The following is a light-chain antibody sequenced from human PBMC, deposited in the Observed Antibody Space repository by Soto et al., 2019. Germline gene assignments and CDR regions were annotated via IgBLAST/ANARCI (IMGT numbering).Light chain of an antibody. CDR3: AAWDDDLVV. Sequence: QSVLTQPPSVSGAPGQRVTISCTGSSSNIGAGYDVHWYQQLPGTAPKLLIYGNSNRPSGVPDRFSGSKSGTSASLAISGLRSEDEADYYCAAWDDDLVVLGGGTQLTVL. CDR2: GNS. J-gene: IGLJ2*01. V-gene: IGLV1-40*01. CDR1: SSNIGAGYD.